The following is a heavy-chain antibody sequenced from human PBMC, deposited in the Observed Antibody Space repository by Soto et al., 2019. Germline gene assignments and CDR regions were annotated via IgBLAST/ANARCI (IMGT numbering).Heavy chain of an antibody. CDR3: ARETPTVPTRY. Sequence: SVKVSCKASGYTFTSYGISWVRQAPGQGLEWMGGIIPIFGTANYAQKFQGRVTITADESTSTAYMELSSLRSEDTAVYYCARETPTVPTRYWGQGTLVTVSS. D-gene: IGHD4-17*01. CDR1: GYTFTSYG. CDR2: IIPIFGTA. J-gene: IGHJ4*02. V-gene: IGHV1-69*13.